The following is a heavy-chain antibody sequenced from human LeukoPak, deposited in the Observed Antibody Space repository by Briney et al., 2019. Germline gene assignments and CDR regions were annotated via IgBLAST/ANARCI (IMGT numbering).Heavy chain of an antibody. V-gene: IGHV1-69*04. CDR1: GGTFSSYA. J-gene: IGHJ4*02. Sequence: SVRVSCKASGGTFSSYAISWVRQAPGQGLEWMGRIIPILGIANYAQKFQGRVAITADKSTSTAYMELSSLRSEDTAVYYCARDRSGIVVVPAAIPFDYWGQGTLVTVSS. CDR3: ARDRSGIVVVPAAIPFDY. D-gene: IGHD2-2*01. CDR2: IIPILGIA.